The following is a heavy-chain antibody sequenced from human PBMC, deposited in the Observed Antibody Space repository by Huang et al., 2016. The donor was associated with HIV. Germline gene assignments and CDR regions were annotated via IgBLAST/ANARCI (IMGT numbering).Heavy chain of an antibody. Sequence: QVQLVQSGVEVKKPGASVKVSCKASGYTFTSYGISWVRQAPGQGLEWMGWISDYNGVTNYAQNVQGRFTMTTDTSTSTAYMGLRSLRSDDTAVYYCARDSPLLGVVIVVVPTAPNAFDIWGQGTMVTVSS. D-gene: IGHD2-2*01. CDR3: ARDSPLLGVVIVVVPTAPNAFDI. CDR1: GYTFTSYG. J-gene: IGHJ3*02. V-gene: IGHV1-18*01. CDR2: ISDYNGVT.